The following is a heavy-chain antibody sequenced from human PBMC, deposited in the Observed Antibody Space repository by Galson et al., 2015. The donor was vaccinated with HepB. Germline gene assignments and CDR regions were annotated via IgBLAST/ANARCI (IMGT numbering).Heavy chain of an antibody. D-gene: IGHD3-10*01. CDR3: AREGIGGFDS. CDR1: GFRFSSFW. J-gene: IGHJ4*02. CDR2: IKQDGSDK. Sequence: SLRLSCAASGFRFSSFWMSWVRQAPGNALEWVANIKQDGSDKGYVDSVKGRFTISRDNGKNSLYLQMNSLRAEDEAVYYCAREGIGGFDSWGQGTLVTVSS. V-gene: IGHV3-7*03.